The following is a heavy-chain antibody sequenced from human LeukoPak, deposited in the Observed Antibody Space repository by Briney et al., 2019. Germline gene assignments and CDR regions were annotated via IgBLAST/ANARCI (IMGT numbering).Heavy chain of an antibody. D-gene: IGHD3-22*01. V-gene: IGHV3-74*01. CDR2: IDSDGRGT. J-gene: IGHJ4*02. CDR3: AKGSYYDSSGSFYFDY. Sequence: GGSLRLSCSASGLTLSGYWMHWVRQIPGKGLVWVSRIDSDGRGTSYADSVKGRFTISRDNSKNTLYVQVNSLGTEDTAAYYCAKGSYYDSSGSFYFDYWGQGTLVTVSS. CDR1: GLTLSGYW.